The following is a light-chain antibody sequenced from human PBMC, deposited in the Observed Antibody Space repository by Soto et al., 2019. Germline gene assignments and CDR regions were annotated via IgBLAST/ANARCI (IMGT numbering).Light chain of an antibody. CDR3: QQSYSTPPE. CDR2: AAS. V-gene: IGKV1-39*01. CDR1: QSISSY. Sequence: DIQMTQSPSSLSASVGDRVTITCRASQSISSYLNWYQQKPGKAPKLLIYAASSLQSGVPSRFSGSGSGPDFTLTISSLQPEDFATYYCQQSYSTPPEFGGGTKVEIK. J-gene: IGKJ4*02.